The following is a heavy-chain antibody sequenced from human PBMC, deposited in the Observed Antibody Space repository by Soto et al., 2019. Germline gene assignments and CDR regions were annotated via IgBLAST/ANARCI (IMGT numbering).Heavy chain of an antibody. V-gene: IGHV4-61*01. D-gene: IGHD3-3*01. Sequence: SATLSLTCTVSGGSFKSGSYSWSWIRQPPGKGLEWIGYVYHTGRTSYNPSLKSRVSISMDTSKNQFSLNLDSVTAADTAVYFCARDFAYFDSWGQGTLVTVSS. J-gene: IGHJ4*02. CDR1: GGSFKSGSYS. CDR3: ARDFAYFDS. CDR2: VYHTGRT.